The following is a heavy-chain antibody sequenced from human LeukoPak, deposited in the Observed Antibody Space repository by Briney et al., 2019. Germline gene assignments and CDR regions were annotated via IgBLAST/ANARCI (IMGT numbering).Heavy chain of an antibody. J-gene: IGHJ4*02. Sequence: SETLSLTCAVSGGSISSGGYSWSWIRQPPGKGLEWIGYIYHSGSTYYNPSLKSRVTISIDRSKDQFSLKLSSVTAADTAVYYCARGEFTMIVPFDYWGQGTLVTVSS. CDR1: GGSISSGGYS. V-gene: IGHV4-30-2*01. CDR2: IYHSGST. D-gene: IGHD3-22*01. CDR3: ARGEFTMIVPFDY.